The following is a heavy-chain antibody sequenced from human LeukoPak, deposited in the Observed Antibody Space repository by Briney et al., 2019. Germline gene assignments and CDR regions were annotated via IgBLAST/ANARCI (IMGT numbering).Heavy chain of an antibody. Sequence: SETLSLTCTVSGGSASSYYWSWIRQPAGKGLEWIGHIYTSGTTNYNSSLKSRLTMSLDTSKNQFSLKLSSVTAADTAVYYCARGLEYYDFWSGYYTDWGQGTLVTVSS. V-gene: IGHV4-4*07. CDR1: GGSASSYY. CDR3: ARGLEYYDFWSGYYTD. J-gene: IGHJ4*02. D-gene: IGHD3-3*01. CDR2: IYTSGTT.